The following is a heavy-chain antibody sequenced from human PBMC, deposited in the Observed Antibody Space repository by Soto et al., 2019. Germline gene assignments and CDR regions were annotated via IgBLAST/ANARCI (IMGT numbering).Heavy chain of an antibody. D-gene: IGHD3-22*01. V-gene: IGHV3-30-3*01. CDR1: GFTFSSYA. J-gene: IGHJ6*02. Sequence: QVQLVESGGGVVQPGRSLRLSCAASGFTFSSYAMHWVRQAPGKGLEWVAVISYDGSNKYYADSVKGRFTISRDNSKNTLYLQMNSLRAEDTALYYCAKDLAHPRYYFDSSGPSTHYYYYYGMDVWGQGTTVTVSS. CDR3: AKDLAHPRYYFDSSGPSTHYYYYYGMDV. CDR2: ISYDGSNK.